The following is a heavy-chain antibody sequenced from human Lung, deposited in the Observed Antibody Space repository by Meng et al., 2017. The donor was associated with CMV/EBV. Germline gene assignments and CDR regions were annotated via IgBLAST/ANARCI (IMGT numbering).Heavy chain of an antibody. CDR1: GYIFTSYF. CDR3: ARGRGPSGSWYIDY. J-gene: IGHJ4*02. CDR2: INPSGGRT. D-gene: IGHD6-13*01. Sequence: ASXXVSXKADGYIFTSYFIHWVRQAPGQGLEWMGKINPSGGRTTYAQKFQGRVIMTRNTSTSTIYMEVSSLRSDDTAVYYCARGRGPSGSWYIDYWGQGTXVTVDS. V-gene: IGHV1-46*01.